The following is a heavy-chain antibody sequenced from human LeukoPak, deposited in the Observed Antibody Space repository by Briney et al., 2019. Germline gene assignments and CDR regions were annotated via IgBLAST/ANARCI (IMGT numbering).Heavy chain of an antibody. Sequence: GGYLRLSCAASGFTFSSYLMSWVRQAPGKGREWVANIKQDGSEKYYVDSVKVRFAISRDNAKNSLYLQMNSLRAEDTAVYYCARAIRGDYWGQGTLVTVSS. CDR3: ARAIRGDY. J-gene: IGHJ4*02. CDR2: IKQDGSEK. CDR1: GFTFSSYL. V-gene: IGHV3-7*01.